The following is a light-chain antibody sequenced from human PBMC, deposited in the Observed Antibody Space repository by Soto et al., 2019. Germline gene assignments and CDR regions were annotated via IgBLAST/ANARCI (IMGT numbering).Light chain of an antibody. CDR2: GAS. CDR3: QQYVSWT. Sequence: EIVLTQSPGTLSVSPGERATLSCRASQSISSNYLAWYQQKPGQAPRILIYGASSRATGIPDRFSGGGSGTDFTLTISRLEPEDSAIYYCQQYVSWTFGQGTKVEIK. V-gene: IGKV3-20*01. CDR1: QSISSNY. J-gene: IGKJ1*01.